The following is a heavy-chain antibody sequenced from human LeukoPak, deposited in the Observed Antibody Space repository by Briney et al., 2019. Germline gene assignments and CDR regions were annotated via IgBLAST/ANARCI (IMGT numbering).Heavy chain of an antibody. V-gene: IGHV4-30-4*01. Sequence: SGTLSLTCTVSGGSISSGDYYWSWIRQPPGKGLEWIGYIYYSGSTYYNPSLKSRVTISVDTSKNQFSLKLSSVTAADTAVYYCAAGPIYYGMDVWGQGTTVTVSS. CDR3: AAGPIYYGMDV. CDR1: GGSISSGDYY. CDR2: IYYSGST. J-gene: IGHJ6*02. D-gene: IGHD6-13*01.